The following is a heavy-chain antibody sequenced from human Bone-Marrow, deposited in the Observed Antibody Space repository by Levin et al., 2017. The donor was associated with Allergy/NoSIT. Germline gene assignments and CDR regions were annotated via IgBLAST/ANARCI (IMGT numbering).Heavy chain of an antibody. CDR2: MNPKSGNT. CDR3: VTGQGHLVGPP. J-gene: IGHJ5*02. V-gene: IGHV1-8*01. Sequence: PGGSLRLSCKASGDTFSSYDINWVRQASGQGLEWMGWMNPKSGNTVYAQKFQGRVTMTRNTSISTAYMDLSSLRSDDTAVYYCVTGQGHLVGPPWGQGTLVTVSS. CDR1: GDTFSSYD. D-gene: IGHD6-6*01.